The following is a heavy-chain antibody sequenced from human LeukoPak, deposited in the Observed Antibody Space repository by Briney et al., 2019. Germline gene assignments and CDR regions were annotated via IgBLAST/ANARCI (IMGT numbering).Heavy chain of an antibody. CDR1: GGSISSYY. CDR2: INHSGST. V-gene: IGHV4-34*01. D-gene: IGHD3-10*01. CDR3: ARAGVNYYGSGSYYFNWFDP. Sequence: PSETLSLTCTVSGGSISSYYWSWIRQPPGKGLEWIGEINHSGSTYYNPSLKSRVTISVDTSKNQFSLKLSSVTAADTAVYYCARAGVNYYGSGSYYFNWFDPWGQGTLVTVSS. J-gene: IGHJ5*02.